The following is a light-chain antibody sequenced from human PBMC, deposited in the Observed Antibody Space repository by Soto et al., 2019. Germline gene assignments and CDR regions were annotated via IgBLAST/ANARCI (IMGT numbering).Light chain of an antibody. Sequence: EIVMTQSPATLSVSPGERATLSCGASQSVSSNLAWYQQKPGQAPRLLIYGASTRATGIPARFSGSGSGTEFTLTISSLHSEDFAVYYCQQYNNWPRGTLGQGTKVAI. CDR2: GAS. V-gene: IGKV3-15*01. J-gene: IGKJ1*01. CDR1: QSVSSN. CDR3: QQYNNWPRGT.